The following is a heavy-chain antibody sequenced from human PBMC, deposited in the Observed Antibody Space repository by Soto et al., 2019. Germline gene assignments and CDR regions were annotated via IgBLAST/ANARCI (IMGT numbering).Heavy chain of an antibody. Sequence: QVQLVQSGAEVKKPGASVKVSCKTSGYTFTTYGISWVRQAPGQGLEWMGWISPYNGNTKDAQKLQGRVTMTADTSTSTADMDLRSLTSDDTAVYYCTGEWCGEFVYCFDYWGQGTLVTVSS. V-gene: IGHV1-18*01. CDR1: GYTFTTYG. CDR3: TGEWCGEFVYCFDY. J-gene: IGHJ4*02. CDR2: ISPYNGNT. D-gene: IGHD3-10*01.